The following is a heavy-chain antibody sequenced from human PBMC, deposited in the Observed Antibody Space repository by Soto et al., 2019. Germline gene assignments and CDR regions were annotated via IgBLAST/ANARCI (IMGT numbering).Heavy chain of an antibody. CDR2: MNPNSGNT. D-gene: IGHD3-16*02. J-gene: IGHJ4*02. CDR1: GYTFTSYD. V-gene: IGHV1-8*01. CDR3: ARPYDYAWGSYRQRYYFDY. Sequence: ASVKVSCKASGYTFTSYDINWVRQATGQGLEWMGWMNPNSGNTGYAQKFQGRVTMTRNTSISTAYMELSSLRSEDTAVYYCARPYDYAWGSYRQRYYFDYWGQGTLVTVSS.